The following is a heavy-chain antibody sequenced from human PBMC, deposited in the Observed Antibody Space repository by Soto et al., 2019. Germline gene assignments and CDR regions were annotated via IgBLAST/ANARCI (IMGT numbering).Heavy chain of an antibody. J-gene: IGHJ4*02. V-gene: IGHV4-59*08. CDR2: IYYSGTT. D-gene: IGHD1-26*01. Sequence: WTWLRQPPGKGLEWMGYIYYSGTTTNYNPSLKSRVTLSVDTSKNQFSLKLSSVTAADTAVNYCARLGGSYAVPHFDYWGQGTLVTVSS. CDR3: ARLGGSYAVPHFDY.